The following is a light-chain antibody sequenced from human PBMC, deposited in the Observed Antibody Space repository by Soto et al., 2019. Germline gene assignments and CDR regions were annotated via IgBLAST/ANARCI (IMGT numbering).Light chain of an antibody. V-gene: IGLV2-14*01. Sequence: QSALTQPASVSGSPGQSITISCTGTSSDVGGYDYVSWYQQNPGKAPKLMIYEVFNRPSGVSGRFSGSKSGNTASLTISGLQAEDEGDYYCLSYTGSSARIFGIGTKLTVL. CDR1: SSDVGGYDY. CDR3: LSYTGSSARI. CDR2: EVF. J-gene: IGLJ1*01.